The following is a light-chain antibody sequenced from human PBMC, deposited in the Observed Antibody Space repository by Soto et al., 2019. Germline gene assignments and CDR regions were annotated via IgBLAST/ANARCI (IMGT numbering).Light chain of an antibody. J-gene: IGLJ2*01. CDR2: EVS. V-gene: IGLV2-14*01. CDR1: SSDVGGYNY. Sequence: QSALTQPASVSGSPGQSITISCTGTSSDVGGYNYVSWYQQYPGKAPKLMIYEVSDRPSGISDRFSGSKSGNTASLTISGLQADDEADYYCSSYSSSSTYVVFGGGTQLTVL. CDR3: SSYSSSSTYVV.